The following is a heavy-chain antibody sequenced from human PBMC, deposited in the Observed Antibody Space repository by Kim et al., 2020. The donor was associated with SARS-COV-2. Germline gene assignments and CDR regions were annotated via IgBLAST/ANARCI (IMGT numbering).Heavy chain of an antibody. Sequence: SETLSLTCTVSNGSVSSGSYYWSWIRQPPGKGLEWIGYIYYSGSTDYNPSLESRVTISVDTSNNQFSLKLRSVTAADTAVYYCARTFVCYYYYFYYWGQG. CDR1: NGSVSSGSYY. CDR3: ARTFVCYYYYFYY. D-gene: IGHD3-22*01. J-gene: IGHJ4*02. V-gene: IGHV4-61*01. CDR2: IYYSGST.